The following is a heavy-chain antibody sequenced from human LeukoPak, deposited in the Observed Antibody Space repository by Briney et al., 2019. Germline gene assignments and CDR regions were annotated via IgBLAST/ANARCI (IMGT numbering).Heavy chain of an antibody. V-gene: IGHV4-4*07. Sequence: SETLSLTCTVSGGSISSYYWSWIRQPAGKGLEWIGRIYTSGSTNYNPSLKSRVTISVDTSKNQFSLKLSSVTAADTAVYYCARDSADGSGSYYKFYMDVWGKGTTVTISS. D-gene: IGHD3-10*01. J-gene: IGHJ6*03. CDR3: ARDSADGSGSYYKFYMDV. CDR1: GGSISSYY. CDR2: IYTSGST.